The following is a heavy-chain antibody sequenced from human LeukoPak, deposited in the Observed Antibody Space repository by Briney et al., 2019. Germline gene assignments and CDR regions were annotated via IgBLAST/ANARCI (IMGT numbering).Heavy chain of an antibody. D-gene: IGHD3-22*01. CDR2: ISGSGGST. J-gene: IGHJ4*02. CDR1: GFTFSSYA. CDR3: ARFSINSSGYLDY. V-gene: IGHV3-23*01. Sequence: GGSLRLSCAASGFTFSSYAMSWVRQAPGKGLEWVSAISGSGGSTYYADSVKGRFTISRDNAKNSLYLQMNSLRAEDTAVYYCARFSINSSGYLDYWGQGTLVTVSS.